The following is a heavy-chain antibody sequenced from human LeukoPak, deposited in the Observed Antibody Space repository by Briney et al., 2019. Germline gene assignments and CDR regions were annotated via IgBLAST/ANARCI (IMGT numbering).Heavy chain of an antibody. CDR3: ARFGGHYYDSSGYGPRYYYYGMDV. CDR2: IYSGGST. D-gene: IGHD3-22*01. J-gene: IGHJ6*02. CDR1: GFTVSSNY. V-gene: IGHV3-53*01. Sequence: GGSLRLSCAASGFTVSSNYMSWVRQAPGKGLEWVSVIYSGGSTYYADSVKGRFTISRDNSKNTLYLQMNSLRAEDTAVYYCARFGGHYYDSSGYGPRYYYYGMDVWGQGTTVTVSS.